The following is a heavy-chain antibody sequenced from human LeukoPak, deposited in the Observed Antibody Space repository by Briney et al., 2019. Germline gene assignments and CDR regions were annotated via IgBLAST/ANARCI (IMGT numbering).Heavy chain of an antibody. Sequence: ASVKVSCKASGYSLSSNGISWARQAPGQGLEWMGWISDYSGNTKYAQNFQDRVTLTTDRSTNTAYMELRSLRSGDTAVYYCARVALRTVTTLNHYYYYGMDVWGQGTTVTVSS. V-gene: IGHV1-18*01. CDR2: ISDYSGNT. J-gene: IGHJ6*02. CDR1: GYSLSSNG. CDR3: ARVALRTVTTLNHYYYYGMDV. D-gene: IGHD4-17*01.